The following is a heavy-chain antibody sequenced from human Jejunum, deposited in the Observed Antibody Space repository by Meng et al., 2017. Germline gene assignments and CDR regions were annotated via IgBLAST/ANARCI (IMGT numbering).Heavy chain of an antibody. CDR2: IYPSDSET. D-gene: IGHD1-26*01. V-gene: IGHV5-51*01. CDR3: ARLYSGSYADHFDY. Sequence: GESLKISCKASGYRFTSNWIGWVRQMPGKGLEWMGIIYPSDSETRYSPSFQGHVTISADKSISTAYLQWSSLKASDTAMYYCARLYSGSYADHFDYWGQGTLVTSPQ. CDR1: GYRFTSNW. J-gene: IGHJ4*02.